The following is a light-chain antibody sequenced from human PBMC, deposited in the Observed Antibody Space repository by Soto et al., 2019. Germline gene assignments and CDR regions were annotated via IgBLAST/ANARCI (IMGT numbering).Light chain of an antibody. CDR2: EDS. CDR3: CSYARSSTLYV. V-gene: IGLV2-23*01. J-gene: IGLJ1*01. Sequence: QSALTQPASVSGSPGQSITISCTGTSSDVGSYNLVSWYQQHPGKAPKLMIYEDSKRPSGVSDRFSGSKSGNTASLTISGLQAEDEADYYCCSYARSSTLYVFGTGTKVTVL. CDR1: SSDVGSYNL.